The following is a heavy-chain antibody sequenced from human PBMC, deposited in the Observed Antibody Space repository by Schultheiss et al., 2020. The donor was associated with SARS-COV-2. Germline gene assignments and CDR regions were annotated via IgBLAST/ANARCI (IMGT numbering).Heavy chain of an antibody. J-gene: IGHJ4*02. D-gene: IGHD6-19*01. Sequence: SQTLSLTCAVYGGSFRCSYFCCLRQPAGKGLEWIGRIYTSGSTNYNPSLKSRVTMSVDTSKNQFSLKLSSVTAADTAVYYCARDLAVAATDYWGQGTLVTVSS. V-gene: IGHV4-4*07. CDR3: ARDLAVAATDY. CDR2: IYTSGST. CDR1: GGSFRCSY.